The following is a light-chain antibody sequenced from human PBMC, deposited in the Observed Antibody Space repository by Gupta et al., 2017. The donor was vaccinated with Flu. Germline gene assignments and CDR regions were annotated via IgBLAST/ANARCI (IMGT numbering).Light chain of an antibody. V-gene: IGKV3-15*01. Sequence: DIVLTQSPATLHVSPGGRATLSSSASQSVGSNLAWYQQRPGQAPTLLIYGASTRATGVPARFSGSGSGTDFTIPISSLLSEDFAVDYCQQSNNWPRYTFGPGTKLEIK. CDR3: QQSNNWPRYT. CDR2: GAS. J-gene: IGKJ2*01. CDR1: QSVGSN.